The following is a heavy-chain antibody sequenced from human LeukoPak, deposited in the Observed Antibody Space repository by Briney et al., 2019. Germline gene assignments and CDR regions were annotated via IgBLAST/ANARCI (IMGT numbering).Heavy chain of an antibody. CDR3: ARAMTTVTPIDY. CDR2: IYYSGST. V-gene: IGHV4-59*01. CDR1: GGSISSYY. Sequence: QSSETLSLTCTVPGGSISSYYWSWIRQPPGKGLEWIGYIYYSGSTNYNPSLKSRVTISVDTSKNQFSLKLSSVTAADTAVYYCARAMTTVTPIDYRGQGTLVTVSS. D-gene: IGHD4-17*01. J-gene: IGHJ4*02.